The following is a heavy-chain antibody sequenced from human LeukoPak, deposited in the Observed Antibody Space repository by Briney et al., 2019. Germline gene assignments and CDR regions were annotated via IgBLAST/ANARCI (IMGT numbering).Heavy chain of an antibody. V-gene: IGHV1-46*01. CDR3: ARDQGWYNFDY. D-gene: IGHD2-15*01. CDR2: INSSGGST. J-gene: IGHJ4*02. Sequence: GASVKVSCKASGYTXTSYYMHWVRQAPGQGLEWMAIINSSGGSTSYAQKFQGRVTMTRDTSTSTVYMELSCLRSEDTAVYYCARDQGWYNFDYWGQGTLVTVSS. CDR1: GYTXTSYY.